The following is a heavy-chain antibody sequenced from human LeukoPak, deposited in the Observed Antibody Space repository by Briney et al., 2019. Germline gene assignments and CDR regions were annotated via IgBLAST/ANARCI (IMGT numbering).Heavy chain of an antibody. CDR1: GFTFSSYA. D-gene: IGHD3-22*01. Sequence: GGSLRLSCAASGFTFSSYAMSWVRQAPGKGLERVSAISGSGGSTYYADSVKGRFTISRDNSKNTLYLQMNSLRAEDTAVYYCAKDIRYYDSSGYYANFDYWGQGTLVTVSS. CDR2: ISGSGGST. CDR3: AKDIRYYDSSGYYANFDY. V-gene: IGHV3-23*01. J-gene: IGHJ4*02.